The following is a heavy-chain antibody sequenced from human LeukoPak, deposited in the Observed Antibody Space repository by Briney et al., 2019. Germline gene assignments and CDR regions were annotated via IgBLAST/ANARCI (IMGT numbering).Heavy chain of an antibody. V-gene: IGHV1-2*02. Sequence: ASVKVSCKASGYTFTGYYMHWVRQAPGQGLEWMGWINPNSGGTSYAQKFQGRVTMTRDTSISTAYMELSRLRSDDTAVYYCARGEYVDTAMELWGQGTLVTVSS. CDR1: GYTFTGYY. CDR3: ARGEYVDTAMEL. D-gene: IGHD5-18*01. CDR2: INPNSGGT. J-gene: IGHJ4*02.